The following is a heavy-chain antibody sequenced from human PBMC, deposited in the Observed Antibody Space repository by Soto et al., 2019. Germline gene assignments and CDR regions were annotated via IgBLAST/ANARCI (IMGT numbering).Heavy chain of an antibody. CDR1: GFSFSSYA. Sequence: GGSLRLSCAASGFSFSSYAMSCVRQAPPQGLEWVSSISTRGGRTYYADSVKGRFSISRDNSANAVYLDMDNLRAEDTGIYYCAKEFYYDASGQYSDLYFDSWGQGALVTVSS. CDR2: ISTRGGRT. V-gene: IGHV3-23*01. CDR3: AKEFYYDASGQYSDLYFDS. J-gene: IGHJ4*02. D-gene: IGHD3-22*01.